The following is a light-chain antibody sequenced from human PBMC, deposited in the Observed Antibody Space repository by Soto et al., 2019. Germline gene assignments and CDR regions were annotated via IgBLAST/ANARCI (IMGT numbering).Light chain of an antibody. CDR2: GAS. Sequence: VLTQSPGTLSLSPGERATLSCRASQSVSSTYLAWYQQKPGQAPRLLIYGASNRATGIPDRFSGSGSGTDFTLTIRRLEPEDFAVYFCQQYDVSPFTFGPGTKVDIK. CDR3: QQYDVSPFT. J-gene: IGKJ3*01. V-gene: IGKV3-20*01. CDR1: QSVSSTY.